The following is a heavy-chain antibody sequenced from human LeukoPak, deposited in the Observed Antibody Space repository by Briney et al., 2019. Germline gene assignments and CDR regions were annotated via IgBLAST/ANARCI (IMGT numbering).Heavy chain of an antibody. CDR3: ARDGIAAAGIQTFDY. CDR1: GGSFSGYY. V-gene: IGHV4-34*01. Sequence: PSETLSLTCAVYGGSFSGYYWSWIRQPPGKGLEWIGEINHSGSTNYNPSLKSRVTISVDTSKNQFSLKLSSVTAADTAVYYCARDGIAAAGIQTFDYWGQGTLVTVSS. J-gene: IGHJ4*02. D-gene: IGHD6-13*01. CDR2: INHSGST.